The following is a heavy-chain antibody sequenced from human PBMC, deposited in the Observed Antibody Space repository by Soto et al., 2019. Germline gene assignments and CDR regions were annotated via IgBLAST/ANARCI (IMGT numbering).Heavy chain of an antibody. CDR3: ARGSHSPGIAVAGYYF. CDR2: IIPIFGTA. CDR1: GVPFSSYA. D-gene: IGHD6-19*01. V-gene: IGHV1-69*01. J-gene: IGHJ4*02. Sequence: QVQLVQSGAEVKKPGSSVKVSCKASGVPFSSYAINGVRQAPGQGLEWMGGIIPIFGTANYAQRFQGRVTITADESTSTAYMELSSLTSEDTAMYYCARGSHSPGIAVAGYYFWGQGTLVTVSS.